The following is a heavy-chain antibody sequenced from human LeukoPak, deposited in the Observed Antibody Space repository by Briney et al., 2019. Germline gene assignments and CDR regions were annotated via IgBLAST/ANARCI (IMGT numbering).Heavy chain of an antibody. J-gene: IGHJ4*02. Sequence: SETLSLTCTVSGGSISRYYGSWIRQPPGKGLEWIGYIYYSGSINYNPSLKSRVTISVDTSKNQFSLKLSSVTAADTAVYYCARDKVPGDFWGPGTLVTVSS. CDR3: ARDKVPGDF. V-gene: IGHV4-59*01. CDR2: IYYSGSI. CDR1: GGSISRYY.